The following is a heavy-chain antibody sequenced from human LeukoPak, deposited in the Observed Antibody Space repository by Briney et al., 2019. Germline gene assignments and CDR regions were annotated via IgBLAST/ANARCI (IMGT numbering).Heavy chain of an antibody. Sequence: ETLSLTCTVSGGSISSSSYYWGWIRQPPGKGLEWMANIKKDGSEKYYVDSVKGRFTISRDNAKTSLYLQVNSLRAEDTAVYYCARHLSGVTGYTYGRGIDYWGQGTLVTVSS. CDR2: IKKDGSEK. CDR1: GGSISSSSYY. D-gene: IGHD5-18*01. V-gene: IGHV3-7*01. CDR3: ARHLSGVTGYTYGRGIDY. J-gene: IGHJ4*02.